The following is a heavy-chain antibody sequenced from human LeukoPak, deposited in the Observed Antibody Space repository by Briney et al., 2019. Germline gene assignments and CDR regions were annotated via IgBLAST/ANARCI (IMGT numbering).Heavy chain of an antibody. CDR2: ISSSSSTI. D-gene: IGHD3-22*01. J-gene: IGHJ4*02. CDR3: ARGSHYYDSSGYPDY. V-gene: IGHV3-48*01. CDR1: GFTFSSYS. Sequence: GSLRLSCAASGFTFSSYSMNWVRQAPGKGLEWVSYISSSSSTIYYADSVKGRFTISRDNAKNSLYLQMNSLRAEDTAVYYCARGSHYYDSSGYPDYWGQGTLVTVSS.